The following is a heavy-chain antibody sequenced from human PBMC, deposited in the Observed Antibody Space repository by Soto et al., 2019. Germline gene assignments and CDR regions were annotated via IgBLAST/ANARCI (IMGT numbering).Heavy chain of an antibody. CDR3: TRVDPTSGYVS. CDR1: GFTFSGIW. Sequence: PGGSLRLSCAASGFTFSGIWRRWVRQAPGKGLVWVSRIDGDGITTTYADSVKGRFTISRDNAKNTLYLQMNNLRAEDTAIYYCTRVDPTSGYVSWGQGTLVTVSS. V-gene: IGHV3-74*01. D-gene: IGHD3-22*01. CDR2: IDGDGITT. J-gene: IGHJ5*02.